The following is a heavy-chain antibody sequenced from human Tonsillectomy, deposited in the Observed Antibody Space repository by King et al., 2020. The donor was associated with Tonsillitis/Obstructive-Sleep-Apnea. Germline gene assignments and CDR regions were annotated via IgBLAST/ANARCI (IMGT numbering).Heavy chain of an antibody. V-gene: IGHV3-7*03. J-gene: IGHJ6*02. D-gene: IGHD6-13*01. CDR3: AREYSSSWYPWYYYGMDV. Sequence: VQLVESGGGLVQPGGSLRLSCAASGFTFSSYWMSWVRQAPGKGLEWVANIKQDGSEKYYVDSVKGRFTISRDNAKNSLYLQMNSLRAEDTAVSYCAREYSSSWYPWYYYGMDVWGQGTTVTVSS. CDR1: GFTFSSYW. CDR2: IKQDGSEK.